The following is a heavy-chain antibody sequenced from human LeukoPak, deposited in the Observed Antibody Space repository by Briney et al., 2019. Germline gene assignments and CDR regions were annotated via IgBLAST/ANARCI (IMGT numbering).Heavy chain of an antibody. CDR1: GFTFSSYW. V-gene: IGHV3-7*01. J-gene: IGHJ4*02. CDR2: IKKDGSEK. D-gene: IGHD5-18*01. Sequence: GGSLRLSCAASGFTFSSYWMSWVRQAPGKGLEWVANIKKDGSEKYYVDSVKGRFTISRDNAKTSLHLQMNSLRAEDTAVYYCARDLSGVAGYTYGRGIDYWGQGTLVTVSS. CDR3: ARDLSGVAGYTYGRGIDY.